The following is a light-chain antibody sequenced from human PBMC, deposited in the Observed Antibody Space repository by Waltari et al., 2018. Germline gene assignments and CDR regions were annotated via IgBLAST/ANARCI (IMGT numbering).Light chain of an antibody. V-gene: IGLV1-40*01. J-gene: IGLJ3*02. CDR1: TSNIGAHYA. Sequence: QSVLTHPPSVSGAPGQRVTLSCTATTSNIGAHYAAQWYQQVPGTAPKLLIYANNNRPSGVPDRFSGSRSGTSASLAITGLQAEDEADYYCQSYDNSLRGVFGGGTKLTVL. CDR2: ANN. CDR3: QSYDNSLRGV.